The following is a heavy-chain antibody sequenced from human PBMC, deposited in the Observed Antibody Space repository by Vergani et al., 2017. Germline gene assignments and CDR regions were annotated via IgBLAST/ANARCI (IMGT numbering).Heavy chain of an antibody. CDR1: GFTFSGSA. J-gene: IGHJ5*02. CDR3: TSGSDFWSGYWFDP. V-gene: IGHV3-73*01. D-gene: IGHD3-3*01. CDR2: IRSKANSYAT. Sequence: EVQLVESGGGLVQPGGSLKLSCAASGFTFSGSAMHWVRQASGKGLEWVGRIRSKANSYATAYAASVKGRFTISRDDSKNTAYLQMNSLKTEDTAVYYYTSGSDFWSGYWFDPWGQGTLVTVSS.